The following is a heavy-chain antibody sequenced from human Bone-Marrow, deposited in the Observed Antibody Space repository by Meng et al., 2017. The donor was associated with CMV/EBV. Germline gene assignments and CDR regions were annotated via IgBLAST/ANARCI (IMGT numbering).Heavy chain of an antibody. V-gene: IGHV4-34*01. D-gene: IGHD2-2*02. CDR2: INHSGST. J-gene: IGHJ6*02. Sequence: SETLSLTCAVYGGSFSGYYWSWIRQPPGKGLEWIGEINHSGSTNYNPSLKSRVTISVDTSKNQFSLKLSSVTAADTAVYYCARVPPLYCSSTSCYTLGYYGMDVWGQGTTVTVSS. CDR1: GGSFSGYY. CDR3: ARVPPLYCSSTSCYTLGYYGMDV.